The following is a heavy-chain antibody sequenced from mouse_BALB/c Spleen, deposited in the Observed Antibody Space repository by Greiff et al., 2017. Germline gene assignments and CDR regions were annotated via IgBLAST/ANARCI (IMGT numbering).Heavy chain of an antibody. V-gene: IGHV14-3*02. Sequence: DVKLQESGAELVKPGASVKLSCTASGFNIKDTYMHWVKQRPEQGLEWIGRIDPANGNTKYDPKFQGKATITADTSSNTAYLQLSSLTSEDTAVYYCASQLGLLFDYWGQGTTLTVSS. CDR3: ASQLGLLFDY. CDR2: IDPANGNT. D-gene: IGHD3-1*01. CDR1: GFNIKDTY. J-gene: IGHJ2*01.